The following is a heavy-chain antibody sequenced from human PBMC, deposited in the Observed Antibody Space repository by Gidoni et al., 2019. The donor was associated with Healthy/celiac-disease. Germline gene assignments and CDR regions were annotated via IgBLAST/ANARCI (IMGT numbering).Heavy chain of an antibody. CDR3: ARVFGLGIIPGGY. V-gene: IGHV1-3*05. CDR1: GYTFTSYA. J-gene: IGHJ4*02. CDR2: IHAGNGNT. D-gene: IGHD3-10*01. Sequence: QVQLVQSGAEEKKPGASVKVSCKASGYTFTSYAMHWVRQAPGQRLEWMGWIHAGNGNTKYSQKFQGRVTITRDTAASTAYMELSSLRSEDTAVYYCARVFGLGIIPGGYWGQGTLVTVSS.